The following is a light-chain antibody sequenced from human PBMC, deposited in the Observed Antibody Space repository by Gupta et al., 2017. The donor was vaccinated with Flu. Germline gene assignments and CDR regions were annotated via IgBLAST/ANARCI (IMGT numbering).Light chain of an antibody. CDR1: SSNIGSNT. J-gene: IGLJ1*01. V-gene: IGLV1-44*01. CDR3: AAWDDSLNAFYV. CDR2: SNN. Sequence: HSVLTQPPSASGTPGQRHTMSCSGRSSNIGSNTVNWYQQLPGTAPKLLIYSNNQRPSGVPDRFSGSKSGTSASLAISGLQSEDEADYYCAAWDDSLNAFYVFGTGTKVTVL.